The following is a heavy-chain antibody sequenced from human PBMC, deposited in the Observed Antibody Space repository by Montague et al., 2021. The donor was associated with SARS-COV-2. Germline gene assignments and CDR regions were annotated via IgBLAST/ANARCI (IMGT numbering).Heavy chain of an antibody. CDR3: VATYNGNWYYFDY. CDR2: LHYAGSA. Sequence: SETLSLTCSVSGGSFSSGDPYWGWLRQAPGKGLEWIGDLHYAGSAYYRPSLRSRVTISADTSKNQFSLKLNSVTAADTAVYYCVATYNGNWYYFDYWGQGTLVTVSS. CDR1: GGSFSSGDPY. D-gene: IGHD6-13*01. V-gene: IGHV4-39*01. J-gene: IGHJ4*02.